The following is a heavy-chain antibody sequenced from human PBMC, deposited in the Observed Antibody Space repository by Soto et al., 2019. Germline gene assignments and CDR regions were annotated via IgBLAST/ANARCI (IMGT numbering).Heavy chain of an antibody. CDR3: AKSKQQLVRGENWFDP. Sequence: GGSLRLSCAASGFTFDDFAMHWVRQAPGKCLEWVSGISWNGGSIAYADSVKGRFTISRDNAKNSLYLQMNSLRAEDTALYYCAKSKQQLVRGENWFDPWGQGXLVTVYS. CDR1: GFTFDDFA. D-gene: IGHD6-13*01. CDR2: ISWNGGSI. V-gene: IGHV3-9*01. J-gene: IGHJ5*02.